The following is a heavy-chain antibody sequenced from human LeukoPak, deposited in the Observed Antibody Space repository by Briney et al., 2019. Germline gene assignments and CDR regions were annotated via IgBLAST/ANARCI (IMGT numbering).Heavy chain of an antibody. CDR3: AKDRVYSSGWYRQNTFDY. J-gene: IGHJ4*02. V-gene: IGHV3-30*18. Sequence: GGSLRLSCAASGFTFSSYGMHWVRQAPGKGLEWVAVISYDGSNKYYADSVKGRFTISRDNSKNTLYLQMNSLRAEDTAVYYCAKDRVYSSGWYRQNTFDYWGQGTLVTVSS. CDR1: GFTFSSYG. CDR2: ISYDGSNK. D-gene: IGHD6-19*01.